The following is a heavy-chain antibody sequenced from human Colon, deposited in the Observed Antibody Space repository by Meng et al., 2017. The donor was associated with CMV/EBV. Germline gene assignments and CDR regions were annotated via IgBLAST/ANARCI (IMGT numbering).Heavy chain of an antibody. Sequence: EVQVVESGGAFVQHVGSLRSSCAASGFSYSVDWVGWVRQALGKGLEWVAYINPDGDQKSHLDSVEGRFTISRDNAKNSLYLQMESLSAEDTAVYYCTRGPYWGQGTLVTVSS. CDR1: GFSYSVDW. V-gene: IGHV3-7*02. J-gene: IGHJ4*02. CDR3: TRGPY. CDR2: INPDGDQK.